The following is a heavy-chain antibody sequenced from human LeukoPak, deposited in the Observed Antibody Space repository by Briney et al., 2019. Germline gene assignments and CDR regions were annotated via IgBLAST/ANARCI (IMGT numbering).Heavy chain of an antibody. Sequence: ASVKVSCKASGYTFTSYAMNWVRQAPGQGLEWLACMQPYSGNTDYAQKFQGRLTMTRNSSTNTVYMELSSLTSEDTAVYYCARGLPLDHWGQGTLVTVSS. J-gene: IGHJ4*02. CDR3: ARGLPLDH. D-gene: IGHD2-21*02. V-gene: IGHV1-8*02. CDR1: GYTFTSYA. CDR2: MQPYSGNT.